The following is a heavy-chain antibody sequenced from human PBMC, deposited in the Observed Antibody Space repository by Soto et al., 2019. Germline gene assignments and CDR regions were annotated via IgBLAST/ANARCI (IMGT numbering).Heavy chain of an antibody. Sequence: EVQLVESGGGLVQPGGSLRLSCAASGFTFSSYSMNWVRQAPGKGLEWVSYISSSRSTIYYADSVKGRFTISRDNAKNSLYLQMNSLRAEDTAVYYCARVGLGIRSTTDYWGQGTLVTVSS. CDR2: ISSSRSTI. V-gene: IGHV3-48*01. CDR1: GFTFSSYS. CDR3: ARVGLGIRSTTDY. D-gene: IGHD7-27*01. J-gene: IGHJ4*02.